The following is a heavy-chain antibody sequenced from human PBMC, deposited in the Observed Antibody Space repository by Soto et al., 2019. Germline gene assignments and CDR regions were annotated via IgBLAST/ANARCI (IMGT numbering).Heavy chain of an antibody. V-gene: IGHV3-64D*08. Sequence: GGSLRLSCSASGFTFSSYAMHWVRQAPGKGLEYVSAISSNGGSTYYADSVKGRFTISRDNSKNTLYLQMSSLRAEDTAVYYCVKSYYYDSSGPLARGAFDIWGQGTMVTVSS. D-gene: IGHD3-22*01. CDR2: ISSNGGST. CDR1: GFTFSSYA. J-gene: IGHJ3*02. CDR3: VKSYYYDSSGPLARGAFDI.